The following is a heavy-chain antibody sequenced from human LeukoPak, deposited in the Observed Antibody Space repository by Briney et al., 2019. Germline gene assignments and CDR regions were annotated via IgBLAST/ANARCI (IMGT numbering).Heavy chain of an antibody. D-gene: IGHD3-3*01. CDR2: FNHIYGTT. CDR1: GGSLKNFA. Sequence: ASVKVSCKASGGSLKNFAISWVRQAPGQGPEWMGGFNHIYGTTNYAQKFQGRVTSTVDDSTNIAYLDLSSLRSDDTALYYCARRAEWFSWTRLDAFDIWGQGTMVTVSS. J-gene: IGHJ3*02. V-gene: IGHV1-69*13. CDR3: ARRAEWFSWTRLDAFDI.